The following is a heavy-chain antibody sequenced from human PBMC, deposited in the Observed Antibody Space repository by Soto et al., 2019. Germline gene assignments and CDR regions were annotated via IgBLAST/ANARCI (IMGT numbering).Heavy chain of an antibody. CDR2: IFSSGST. CDR1: GGSISNYD. Sequence: XETLCLTCTVSGGSISNYDGSWIRQPPGKGLQWIGYIFSSGSTNYNPSLKSRVTISVNTSKNQFSLNLNSVTAADTAVYYCARQRRDFDYWGQGAQVTVSS. V-gene: IGHV4-59*08. CDR3: ARQRRDFDY. J-gene: IGHJ4*02.